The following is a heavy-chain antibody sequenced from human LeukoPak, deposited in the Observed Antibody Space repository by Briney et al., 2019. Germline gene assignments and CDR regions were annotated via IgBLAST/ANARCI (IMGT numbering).Heavy chain of an antibody. V-gene: IGHV3-48*03. CDR1: GFSFSSYE. Sequence: GGSLRLSCAASGFSFSSYEMNWVRQAPGKGLEWVSHISSDGRVGRYVDSVRGRFTMSRDNAKNLLFLQMNGLRAEDTAVYYCARDWTSIVGSLDYWGQGTLVTVSS. J-gene: IGHJ4*02. CDR3: ARDWTSIVGSLDY. D-gene: IGHD1-26*01. CDR2: ISSDGRVG.